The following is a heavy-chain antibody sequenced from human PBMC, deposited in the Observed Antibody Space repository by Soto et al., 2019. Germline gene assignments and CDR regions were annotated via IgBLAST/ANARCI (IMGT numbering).Heavy chain of an antibody. V-gene: IGHV4-34*01. J-gene: IGHJ5*01. CDR3: STRAYDTNGYYRFDP. Sequence: QVQLQQWGAGLLKPSETPSLTCAVYGGSFSGHSWTWIRQSPGKGLEWIGDINHSGRVNYSPSLKSRVTISLDTSKNQFSLTLSAVTAADTAMYYCSTRAYDTNGYYRFDPWGQGTLVTVSS. CDR2: INHSGRV. D-gene: IGHD3-22*01. CDR1: GGSFSGHS.